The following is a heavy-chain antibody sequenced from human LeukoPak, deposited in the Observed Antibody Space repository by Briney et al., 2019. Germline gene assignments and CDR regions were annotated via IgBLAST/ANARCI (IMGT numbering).Heavy chain of an antibody. J-gene: IGHJ4*02. V-gene: IGHV1-2*06. D-gene: IGHD6-19*01. CDR3: ARERRYSSGWVDFDY. CDR2: INPNGGGT. CDR1: GYTFTGYY. Sequence: ASVKVSCKASGYTFTGYYMHWVRQAPGQGLEWMGRINPNGGGTNYAQKFQGRATMTRDTSISTAYMELSRLRSDDTAVYYCARERRYSSGWVDFDYWGQGTLVTVSS.